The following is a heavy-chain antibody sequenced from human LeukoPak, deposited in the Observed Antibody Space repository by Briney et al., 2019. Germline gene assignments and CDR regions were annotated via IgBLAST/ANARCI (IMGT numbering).Heavy chain of an antibody. CDR1: GGSISSYY. J-gene: IGHJ4*02. Sequence: SETLSLTCTVSGGSISSYYWSWIRQPPGKGLEWIGYIYYSGSTNYNPSLKSRVTISVDTSKNQFSLKLSSVTAADTAVYYCARILRGKGGCYFDYWGQGTLVTVSS. V-gene: IGHV4-59*01. CDR2: IYYSGST. D-gene: IGHD5/OR15-5a*01. CDR3: ARILRGKGGCYFDY.